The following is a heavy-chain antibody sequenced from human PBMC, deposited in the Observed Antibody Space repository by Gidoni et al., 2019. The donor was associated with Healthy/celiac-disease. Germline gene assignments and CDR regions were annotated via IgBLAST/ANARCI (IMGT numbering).Heavy chain of an antibody. CDR3: ARGDVNCGGDCYRVRHADY. D-gene: IGHD2-21*01. Sequence: EVQLVESGGGLVKPGGSLRLSCAASGFTFSSYSMNLVRQAPGKGLEWVSSISSSSSYIYYADSGKGRFTISRDNAKNSLYLQMNSLRAEDTAVYYCARGDVNCGGDCYRVRHADYWGQGTLVTVSS. V-gene: IGHV3-21*01. CDR1: GFTFSSYS. J-gene: IGHJ4*02. CDR2: ISSSSSYI.